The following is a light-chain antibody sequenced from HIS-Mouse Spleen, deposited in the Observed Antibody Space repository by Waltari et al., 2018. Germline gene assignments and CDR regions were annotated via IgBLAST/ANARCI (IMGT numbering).Light chain of an antibody. J-gene: IGLJ2*01. Sequence: SYELTQPPSVSVSPGQTARITCSGDALPKKHAYWYQQKSGQAPELVIYEDSKRPSGIPERFSGSSSGTMATLTISGAQVEDEADYYCYSTDSSGNHRVFGGGTKLTVL. CDR3: YSTDSSGNHRV. CDR2: EDS. V-gene: IGLV3-10*01. CDR1: ALPKKH.